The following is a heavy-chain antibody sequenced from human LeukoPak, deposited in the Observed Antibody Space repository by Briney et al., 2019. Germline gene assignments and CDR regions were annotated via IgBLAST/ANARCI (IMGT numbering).Heavy chain of an antibody. Sequence: GGALRLSCAAPGVTFVDYAMHCVRQAPGKGLEWVSLISGDGVIRYYADSVKGRFIISRDNSKNSLYLQMNSLRTEDTVLYYCAKDIESYYDIFTGFYYYYYGMDVWGQGTTVTVSS. D-gene: IGHD3-9*01. CDR2: ISGDGVIR. V-gene: IGHV3-43*02. CDR1: GVTFVDYA. J-gene: IGHJ6*02. CDR3: AKDIESYYDIFTGFYYYYYGMDV.